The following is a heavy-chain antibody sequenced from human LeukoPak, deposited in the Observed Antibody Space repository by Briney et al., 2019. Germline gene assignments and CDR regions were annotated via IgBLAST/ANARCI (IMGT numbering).Heavy chain of an antibody. J-gene: IGHJ4*02. Sequence: PSETLSLTCTVSGGSISSYYWSWIRQPPGKGLEWIGYIYYSGSTNYNPSLKSRATISVDTSKNQFSLKLSSVTAADTAVYYCARARGDSSGWYEYYFDYWGQGTLVTVSS. CDR2: IYYSGST. CDR3: ARARGDSSGWYEYYFDY. CDR1: GGSISSYY. D-gene: IGHD6-19*01. V-gene: IGHV4-59*01.